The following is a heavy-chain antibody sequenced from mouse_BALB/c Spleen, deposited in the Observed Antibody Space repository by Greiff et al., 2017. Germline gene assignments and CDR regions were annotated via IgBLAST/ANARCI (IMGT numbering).Heavy chain of an antibody. D-gene: IGHD1-1*02. CDR1: GYTFTSYV. Sequence: VHVKQSGPELVKPGASVKMSCKASGYTFTSYVMHWVKQKPGQGLEWIGYINPYNDGTKYNEKFKGKATLTSDKSSSTAYMELSSLTSEDSAVYYCARGWRAMDYWGQGTSVTVSS. CDR3: ARGWRAMDY. CDR2: INPYNDGT. J-gene: IGHJ4*01. V-gene: IGHV1-14*01.